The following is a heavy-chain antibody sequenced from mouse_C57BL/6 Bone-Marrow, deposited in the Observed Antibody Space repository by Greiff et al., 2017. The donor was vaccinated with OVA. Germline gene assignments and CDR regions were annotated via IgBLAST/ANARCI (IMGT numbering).Heavy chain of an antibody. V-gene: IGHV1-74*01. CDR2: IHPSDSDT. CDR1: GYTFTSYW. Sequence: QVQLKQPGAELVKPGASVKVSCKASGYTFTSYWMHWVKQRPGQGLEWIGRIHPSDSDTNYNQKFKGKATLTVDKSSSTAYMQLSSLTSEDSAVYYCAIAYGSFAWFAYWGQGTLVTVSA. J-gene: IGHJ3*01. CDR3: AIAYGSFAWFAY. D-gene: IGHD1-1*01.